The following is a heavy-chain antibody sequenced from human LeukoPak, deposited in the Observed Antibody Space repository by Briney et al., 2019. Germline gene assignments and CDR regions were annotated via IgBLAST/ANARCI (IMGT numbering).Heavy chain of an antibody. CDR2: INGDGRNI. CDR3: TRDLMDYDVSTGLHHYYMDV. CDR1: GFTFSSYW. J-gene: IGHJ6*02. V-gene: IGHV3-74*01. D-gene: IGHD3-9*01. Sequence: GRSLRLSCVASGFTFSSYWMHWVRQDPRKGLVWVSRINGDGRNINYADSVRGRFTISRDNAKNTLYLQMNTLRVEDTAVYYCTRDLMDYDVSTGLHHYYMDVWGQGATVTVSS.